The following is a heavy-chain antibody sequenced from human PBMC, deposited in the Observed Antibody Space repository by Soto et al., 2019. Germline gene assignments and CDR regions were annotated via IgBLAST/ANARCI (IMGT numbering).Heavy chain of an antibody. Sequence: ASVKVSCKVSGTSLSGLPMHWVRQAPGKGLEWMGSLDYEEGERSFAHRFQGRLTVTEDTSTDTAYMELSSLMSEDTAVYYCAAGVTTFDYWGQGTLGTVPQ. CDR1: GTSLSGLP. D-gene: IGHD4-17*01. CDR3: AAGVTTFDY. CDR2: LDYEEGER. J-gene: IGHJ4*02. V-gene: IGHV1-24*01.